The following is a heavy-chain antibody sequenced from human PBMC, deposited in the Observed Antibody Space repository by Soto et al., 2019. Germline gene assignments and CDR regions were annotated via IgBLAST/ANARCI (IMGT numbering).Heavy chain of an antibody. CDR1: GFSLSTRGVC. CDR2: ICWDDDK. CDR3: SQHGGKTKGADYIRGSYRLNWYDP. J-gene: IGHJ5*02. D-gene: IGHD3-16*02. V-gene: IGHV2-5*02. Sequence: QITLKESGPTLVKPTQPLTLTCSFSGFSLSTRGVCVGWIRQPPGKALEWLALICWDDDKRYSPSLKSRLTITKDTPKNPVGPKLTHKGPMDTATLYCSQHGGKTKGADYIRGSYRLNWYDPWGQGTLVTVSS.